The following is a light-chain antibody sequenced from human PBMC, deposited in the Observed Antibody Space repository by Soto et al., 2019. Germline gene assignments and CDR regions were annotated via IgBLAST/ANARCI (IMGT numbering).Light chain of an antibody. J-gene: IGKJ1*01. Sequence: DIQMTQSPSTLSASVGDRVTISCRASQNINAWLAWYKQQPGKAPQLLIYKASSLESGVLSRFSGSGSGTDFTLTISCLRPDDFVTFFCQQYNDSFPTFGQGTKGEIK. CDR2: KAS. CDR3: QQYNDSFPT. CDR1: QNINAW. V-gene: IGKV1-5*03.